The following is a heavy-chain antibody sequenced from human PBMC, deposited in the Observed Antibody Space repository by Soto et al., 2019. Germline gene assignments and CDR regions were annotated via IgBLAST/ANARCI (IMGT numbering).Heavy chain of an antibody. D-gene: IGHD3-22*01. V-gene: IGHV1-18*01. CDR2: VSTNNADT. CDR3: ARELNTDPSAYYSFAY. CDR1: GYTFTAYG. J-gene: IGHJ4*02. Sequence: ASVKVSCKTSGYTFTAYGLAWLRQAPGQRPEWMGWVSTNNADTNYAQKFQGRVTMTTETSTRTTYMELRSLRSDDTAVYYCARELNTDPSAYYSFAYWGQGTQVTVSS.